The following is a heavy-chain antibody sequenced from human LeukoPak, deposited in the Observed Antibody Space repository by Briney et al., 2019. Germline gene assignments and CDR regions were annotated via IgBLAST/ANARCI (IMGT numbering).Heavy chain of an antibody. V-gene: IGHV3-66*01. Sequence: PGGSLRLSCAASGFTVSSNYMSWVRQAPGKGLEWVSVIYSGGNTYYTDSVKGRFTISRDNSKNTLYLQMNSLRAEDTAVYYCARDSMGGYSYGYDYWGQGTLVTVSS. CDR2: IYSGGNT. J-gene: IGHJ4*02. CDR3: ARDSMGGYSYGYDY. D-gene: IGHD5-18*01. CDR1: GFTVSSNY.